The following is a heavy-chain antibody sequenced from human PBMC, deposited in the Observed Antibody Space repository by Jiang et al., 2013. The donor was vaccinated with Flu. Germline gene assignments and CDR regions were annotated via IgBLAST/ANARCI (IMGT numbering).Heavy chain of an antibody. J-gene: IGHJ5*02. CDR2: INTNTGNP. CDR3: ARHGTATAGYLFDL. CDR1: GYSFTSYG. D-gene: IGHD6-13*01. V-gene: IGHV7-4-1*02. Sequence: SGSELKKPGASVKVSCKASGYSFTSYGINWVRQAPGQGLEWMGWINTNTGNPTYAQGFTGRFVFSLDTSVSTAYLQISSLEAEDTAVYYCARHGTATAGYLFDLWGQGTLVIVSS.